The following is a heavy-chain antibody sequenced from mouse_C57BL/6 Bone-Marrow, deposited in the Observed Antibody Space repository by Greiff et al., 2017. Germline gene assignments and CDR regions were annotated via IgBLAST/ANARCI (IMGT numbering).Heavy chain of an antibody. J-gene: IGHJ3*01. Sequence: VQLQQSGAELARPGASVKLSCKASGYTFTSYGIRWVKQRPGQGLEWIGEIYPRSGNTYYNEKFKGKATLTADKSSSTAYMELRSLTSEDSAVYFCARKLRAYWGQGTLVTVSA. D-gene: IGHD1-1*01. V-gene: IGHV1-81*01. CDR2: IYPRSGNT. CDR3: ARKLRAY. CDR1: GYTFTSYG.